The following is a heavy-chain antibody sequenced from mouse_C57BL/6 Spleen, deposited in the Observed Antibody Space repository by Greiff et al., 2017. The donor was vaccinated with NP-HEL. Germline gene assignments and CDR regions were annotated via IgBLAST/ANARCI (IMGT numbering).Heavy chain of an antibody. Sequence: EVKLMESEGGLVQPGSSMKLSCTASGFTFSDYYMAWVRQVPEKGLEWVANINYDGSSTYYLDSLKSRFIISRDNAKNILYLQMSSLKSEDTATYYCARLNWEDYAMDYWGQGTSVTVSS. J-gene: IGHJ4*01. V-gene: IGHV5-16*01. D-gene: IGHD4-1*02. CDR1: GFTFSDYY. CDR2: INYDGSST. CDR3: ARLNWEDYAMDY.